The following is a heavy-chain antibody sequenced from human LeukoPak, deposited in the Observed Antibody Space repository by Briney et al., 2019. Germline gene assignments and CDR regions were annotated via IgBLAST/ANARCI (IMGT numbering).Heavy chain of an antibody. CDR3: ARGPYSSGWYDRGGDY. CDR1: GFTVSSNY. J-gene: IGHJ4*02. Sequence: GGSLRLSCAASGFTVSSNYMSWVRQAPGKGLGWVSVIYSGGSTYYADSVKGRFTISRHNSKNTLYLQMNSLRAEDTAVYYCARGPYSSGWYDRGGDYWGQGTLVTVSS. D-gene: IGHD6-19*01. CDR2: IYSGGST. V-gene: IGHV3-53*04.